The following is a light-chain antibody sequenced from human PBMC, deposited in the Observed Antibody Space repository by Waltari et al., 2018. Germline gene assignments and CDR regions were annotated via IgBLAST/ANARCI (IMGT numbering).Light chain of an antibody. CDR1: RSNIGTNY. Sequence: QTVLTHPPSASGTPRQGVTPPCSGTRSNIGTNYVYWYQQFPGTAPKLLFSRATHRPSGVPDRFSGAKSGSSASLAIRGIRSGDEADYDCAAWDDGLRCWVFGGGAKLTVL. J-gene: IGLJ3*02. CDR3: AAWDDGLRCWV. V-gene: IGLV1-47*01. CDR2: RAT.